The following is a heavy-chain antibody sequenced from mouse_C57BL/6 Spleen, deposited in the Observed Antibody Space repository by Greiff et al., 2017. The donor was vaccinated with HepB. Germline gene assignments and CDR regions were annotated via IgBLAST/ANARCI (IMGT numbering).Heavy chain of an antibody. J-gene: IGHJ1*03. CDR1: GYTFTSYW. D-gene: IGHD1-1*01. Sequence: VKLQQPGAELVRPGSSVKLSCKASGYTFTSYWMHWVKQRPIQGLEWIGNIDPSDSETHYNQKFKDKATLTVDKSSSTAYMQLSSLTSEDSAVYYCARRGYGSSYGWYFDVWGTGTTVTVSS. V-gene: IGHV1-52*01. CDR2: IDPSDSET. CDR3: ARRGYGSSYGWYFDV.